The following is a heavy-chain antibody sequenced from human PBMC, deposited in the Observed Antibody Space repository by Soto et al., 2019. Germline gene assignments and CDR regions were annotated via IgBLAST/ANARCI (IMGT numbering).Heavy chain of an antibody. J-gene: IGHJ5*02. CDR2: IFYTGST. D-gene: IGHD2-2*01. CDR3: ARVRCTTCLATTYNWFDP. Sequence: TLSLTCTVSGDSVISGGYYWSWIRQHPGKGMAWIGYIFYTGSTYYNPSLKSRGTISIDTSRTQFSLKLTSVTAADTAVYSCARVRCTTCLATTYNWFDPWGQGTLVTVAS. CDR1: GDSVISGGYY. V-gene: IGHV4-31*03.